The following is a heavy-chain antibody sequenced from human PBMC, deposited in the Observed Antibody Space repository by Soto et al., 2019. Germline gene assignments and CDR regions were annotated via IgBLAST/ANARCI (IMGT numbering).Heavy chain of an antibody. V-gene: IGHV1-3*01. D-gene: IGHD3-3*01. CDR2: INAGNGNT. CDR1: GYTFTSYA. J-gene: IGHJ5*02. CDR3: ARGYDFWSGYSYDMYNWFDP. Sequence: ASVKVSCKASGYTFTSYAMHWVRQAPGQRLEWMGWINAGNGNTKYSQKFQGRVTITRDTSASTAYMELSSLRSEDTAVYYCARGYDFWSGYSYDMYNWFDPWGQGTLVTVSS.